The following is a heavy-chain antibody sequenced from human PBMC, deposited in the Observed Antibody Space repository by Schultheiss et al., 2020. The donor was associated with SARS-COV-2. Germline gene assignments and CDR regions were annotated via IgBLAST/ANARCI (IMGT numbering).Heavy chain of an antibody. Sequence: SVKVSCKASGGTFSSYAISWVRQAPGQGLEWMGGIIPIFGTANYAQKFQGRVTITADESTSTAYMELSSLRSEDTAVYYCATVATIMPPARPFDYWGQGTLVTVSS. J-gene: IGHJ4*02. V-gene: IGHV1-69*13. CDR3: ATVATIMPPARPFDY. D-gene: IGHD5-12*01. CDR2: IIPIFGTA. CDR1: GGTFSSYA.